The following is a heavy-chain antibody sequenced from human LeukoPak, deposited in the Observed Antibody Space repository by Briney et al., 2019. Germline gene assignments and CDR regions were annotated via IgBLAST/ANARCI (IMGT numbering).Heavy chain of an antibody. D-gene: IGHD4-17*01. J-gene: IGHJ4*02. CDR3: ARDDYDDSSLDY. CDR2: INSDGSST. Sequence: GGSLRLSCAASGXTLSSYWMHWVRQGPGKGLVWVSRINSDGSSTSYADSVKGRFTISRDNAKNTLYLQMQSLRAEDTAVYYCARDDYDDSSLDYWGQGTLVTASS. CDR1: GXTLSSYW. V-gene: IGHV3-74*01.